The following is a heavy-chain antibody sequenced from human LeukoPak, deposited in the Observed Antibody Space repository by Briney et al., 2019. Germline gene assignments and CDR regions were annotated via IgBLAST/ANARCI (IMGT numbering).Heavy chain of an antibody. CDR3: ARESRREGYNPAYYYYYYMDV. V-gene: IGHV4-59*01. J-gene: IGHJ6*03. D-gene: IGHD5-24*01. Sequence: PSETLSLTCTVSGGSINSYYRSWIRQPPGKGLECIGYIHYTGSTNYNPSLKSRLTISVDTSKSQFSLKLSSVTAADTAIYYCARESRREGYNPAYYYYYYMDVWGKGTTVTVSS. CDR2: IHYTGST. CDR1: GGSINSYY.